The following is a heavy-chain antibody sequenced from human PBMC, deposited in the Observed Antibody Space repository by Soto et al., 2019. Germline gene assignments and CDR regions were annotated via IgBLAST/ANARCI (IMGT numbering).Heavy chain of an antibody. CDR2: ISGSGGST. CDR3: VKSRVVIAVAGTFDY. CDR1: GFTFSSYA. Sequence: GGSLRLSCAASGFTFSSYAMSWVRQAPGKGLEWVSAISGSGGSTYYADSVKGRFTISRDNSKNTLYLQMNSLRAEDTAVYYYVKSRVVIAVAGTFDYWGQGTLVTVSS. D-gene: IGHD6-19*01. V-gene: IGHV3-23*01. J-gene: IGHJ4*02.